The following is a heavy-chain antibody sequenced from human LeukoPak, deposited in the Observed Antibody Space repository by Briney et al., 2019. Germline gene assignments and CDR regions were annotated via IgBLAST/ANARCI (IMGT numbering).Heavy chain of an antibody. V-gene: IGHV1-2*02. CDR2: MNPDSGGT. J-gene: IGHJ6*02. Sequence: ASVKVSCKASGYAFTDYYIQWVRQAPGQGLEWMGWMNPDSGGTNNAERFQGRVTMTRDTSISTAYMKLSSLTSDDSAVFFCARVKVATKNYYYYYGMDVWGQGTTVTVSS. D-gene: IGHD2-15*01. CDR3: ARVKVATKNYYYYYGMDV. CDR1: GYAFTDYY.